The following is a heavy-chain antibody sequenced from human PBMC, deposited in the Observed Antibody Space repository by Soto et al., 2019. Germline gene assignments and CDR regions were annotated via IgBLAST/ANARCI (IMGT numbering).Heavy chain of an antibody. CDR1: GYTFTSYG. CDR2: ISAYNGNT. Sequence: GASVKVSCKASGYTFTSYGISWVRQAPGQGLEWMGWISAYNGNTNYAQKLQGRVTMTTDTSTSTAYMELRSLRSDDTAVYYCARDIAAAGYHYGMDVWGQGTTVTVSS. V-gene: IGHV1-18*01. J-gene: IGHJ6*02. D-gene: IGHD6-13*01. CDR3: ARDIAAAGYHYGMDV.